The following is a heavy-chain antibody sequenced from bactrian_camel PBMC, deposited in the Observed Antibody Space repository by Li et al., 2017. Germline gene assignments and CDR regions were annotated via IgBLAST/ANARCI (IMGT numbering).Heavy chain of an antibody. CDR3: PVATTSGTFNY. CDR2: INSWSTNN. D-gene: IGHD5*01. V-gene: IGHV3S35*01. J-gene: IGHJ4*01. CDR1: GFTFSIYA. Sequence: GGSLRLSCAASGFTFSIYAIAWVRQAPGKGLEWVANINSWSTNNTYADSVKGRFAISRDNAKNTVYLQMNSLKPEDTALYYCPVATTSGTFNYWGQGTQVTVS.